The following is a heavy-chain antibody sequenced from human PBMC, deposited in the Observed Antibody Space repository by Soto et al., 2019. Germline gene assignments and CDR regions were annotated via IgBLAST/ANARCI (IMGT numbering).Heavy chain of an antibody. J-gene: IGHJ3*02. Sequence: EVQLVESGGGLIQPGGSLRLSCAASGFTVSSNYMNWVRQAPGKGLEWVSVIYSDGSTYYEDAAKGRFTISRDNSKNTLYLQRNSRRAEATAFYYCARNYESNAGGGFDIWGQGTMVTVSS. CDR2: IYSDGST. CDR1: GFTVSSNY. D-gene: IGHD3-22*01. V-gene: IGHV3-53*01. CDR3: ARNYESNAGGGFDI.